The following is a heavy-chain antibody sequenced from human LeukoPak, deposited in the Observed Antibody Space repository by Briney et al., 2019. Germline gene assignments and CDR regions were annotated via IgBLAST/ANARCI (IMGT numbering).Heavy chain of an antibody. J-gene: IGHJ5*02. CDR1: GGSFSGYY. CDR3: ARHRPRPYYYDSSAPGWFDP. V-gene: IGHV4-59*08. CDR2: IYYSGST. D-gene: IGHD3-22*01. Sequence: SETLSLTCAVYGGSFSGYYWSWIRQPPGKGLEWIGYIYYSGSTNYNPSLKSRVTISVDTSKNQFSLKLSSVTAADTAVYYCARHRPRPYYYDSSAPGWFDPWGQGTLVTVSS.